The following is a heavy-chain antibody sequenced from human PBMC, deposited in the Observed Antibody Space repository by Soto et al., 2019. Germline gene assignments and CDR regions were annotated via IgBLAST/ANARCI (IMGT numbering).Heavy chain of an antibody. J-gene: IGHJ5*02. CDR1: GFTFSSYA. CDR3: AREDSSGPTFPRRFDP. D-gene: IGHD6-19*01. V-gene: IGHV3-30-3*01. Sequence: GGSLRLSCAASGFTFSSYAMHWVRQAPGKGLEWVAVISYDGSNKYYADSVKGRFTISRDNSKNTLYLQMNSLRAEDTAVYYCAREDSSGPTFPRRFDPWGQGTLVTVSS. CDR2: ISYDGSNK.